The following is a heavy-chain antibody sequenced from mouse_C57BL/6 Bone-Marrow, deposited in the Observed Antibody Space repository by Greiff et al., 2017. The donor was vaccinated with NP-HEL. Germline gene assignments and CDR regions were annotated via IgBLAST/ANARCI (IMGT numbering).Heavy chain of an antibody. CDR1: GYTFTSYW. V-gene: IGHV1-50*01. CDR3: ASEGWDLYYYAMDY. J-gene: IGHJ4*01. Sequence: QVQLQQPGAELVKPGASVKLSCKASGYTFTSYWMQWVKQRPGQGLEWIGEIDPSDSYTNYNQKFKGKATLTVDTSSSTAYMQLSSLTSEDSAVYYCASEGWDLYYYAMDYWGQGTSVTVSS. CDR2: IDPSDSYT. D-gene: IGHD3-3*01.